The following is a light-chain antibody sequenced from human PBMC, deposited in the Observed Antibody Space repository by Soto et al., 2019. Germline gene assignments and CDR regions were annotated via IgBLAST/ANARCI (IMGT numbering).Light chain of an antibody. CDR1: QSVSSN. Sequence: EIVMTQSPATLSVSPGERATLSCRASQSVSSNLAWYQQEPGQAPRLLIYGASTRATGIPARFSGSGSGTEFTLSISRLQSEDFAVYYCQQYNNWPRGFGQGTKVEIK. CDR3: QQYNNWPRG. J-gene: IGKJ1*01. V-gene: IGKV3D-15*01. CDR2: GAS.